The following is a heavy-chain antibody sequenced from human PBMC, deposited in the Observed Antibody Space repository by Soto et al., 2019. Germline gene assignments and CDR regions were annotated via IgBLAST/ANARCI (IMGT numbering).Heavy chain of an antibody. J-gene: IGHJ3*02. V-gene: IGHV5-51*01. Sequence: GESLKISCKGSGYSFTSYWIGWVRQMPGKGLEWMGIIYPGDSDTRYSPSFQGQVTISADKSISTAYLQWSSLKASDTAMYYCARPYCSGGSCYFPHDAFDIWGQGTMVNVSS. CDR2: IYPGDSDT. CDR3: ARPYCSGGSCYFPHDAFDI. D-gene: IGHD2-15*01. CDR1: GYSFTSYW.